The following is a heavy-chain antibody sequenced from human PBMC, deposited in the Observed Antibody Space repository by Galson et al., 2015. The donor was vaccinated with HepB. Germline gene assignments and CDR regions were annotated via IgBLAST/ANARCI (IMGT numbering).Heavy chain of an antibody. Sequence: SLRLSCAASGFTFSSYAMHWVRQAPGKGLEWVAVISYDGSNKYYADSVKGRFTISRDNSKNTLYLQMNSLRAEDTAVYYCARERGEWELLYYFDYWGQGTLVTVSS. CDR2: ISYDGSNK. D-gene: IGHD1-26*01. CDR3: ARERGEWELLYYFDY. V-gene: IGHV3-30-3*01. CDR1: GFTFSSYA. J-gene: IGHJ4*02.